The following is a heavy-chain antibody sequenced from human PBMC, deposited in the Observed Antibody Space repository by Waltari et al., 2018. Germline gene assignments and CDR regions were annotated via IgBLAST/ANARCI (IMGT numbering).Heavy chain of an antibody. J-gene: IGHJ4*02. CDR2: INPNSGGT. CDR3: ARSLSVVVIATPGDY. CDR1: GYTFTGYY. Sequence: QVQLVQSGAEVKKPGASVKVSCKASGYTFTGYYMHWVRQAPGQGLEWMGRINPNSGGTNYAQKFQGRVTMTRDTSISTAYMELSRLRSDDTAVYYCARSLSVVVIATPGDYWGQGTLVTVSS. D-gene: IGHD2-21*01. V-gene: IGHV1-2*06.